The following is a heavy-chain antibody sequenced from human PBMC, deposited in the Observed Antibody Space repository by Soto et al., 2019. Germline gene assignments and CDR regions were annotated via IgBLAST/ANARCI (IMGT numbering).Heavy chain of an antibody. CDR2: IIPIFGTA. CDR1: GGTFSSYA. Sequence: QVQLVQSGAEVKKPGSSVKVSCKASGGTFSSYAISWVRQAPGQGLEWMGGIIPIFGTANYAQKFQGRVTITADESKSTAYIELSSLRSEDTAVYYCARYCSGGSCLPGYGMDVWGQGTTVTVSS. CDR3: ARYCSGGSCLPGYGMDV. V-gene: IGHV1-69*01. D-gene: IGHD2-15*01. J-gene: IGHJ6*02.